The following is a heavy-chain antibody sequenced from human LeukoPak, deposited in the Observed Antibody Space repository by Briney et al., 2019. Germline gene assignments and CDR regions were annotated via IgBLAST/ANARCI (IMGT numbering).Heavy chain of an antibody. V-gene: IGHV1-18*01. D-gene: IGHD6-13*01. CDR3: ARPHYSNSWSPFDY. J-gene: IGHJ4*02. CDR1: GYTFNSYG. Sequence: ASVKVSCKASGYTFNSYGISWVRQAPGQGLEWMGWISAYNGNTNYAQKLQGGVTMTTDTSTSTAYMELRSLRSDDTAVYYCARPHYSNSWSPFDYWGQGTLVTVSS. CDR2: ISAYNGNT.